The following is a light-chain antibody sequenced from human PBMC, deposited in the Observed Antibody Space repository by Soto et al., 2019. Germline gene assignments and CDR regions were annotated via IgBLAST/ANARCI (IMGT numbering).Light chain of an antibody. Sequence: QSVLTQPPSASGTPGQRVTISCAGSSSNIGSNTVNWYQQLPGTAPKLLIYSNNQRPSGVPDRFSDSKSGTSASLDISGLQSEDEADYYCAAWDDSLNGWVLGGGTKVTVL. CDR3: AAWDDSLNGWV. J-gene: IGLJ3*02. CDR1: SSNIGSNT. V-gene: IGLV1-44*01. CDR2: SNN.